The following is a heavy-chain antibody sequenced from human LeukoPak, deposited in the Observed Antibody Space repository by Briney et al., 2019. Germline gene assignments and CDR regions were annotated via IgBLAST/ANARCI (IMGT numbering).Heavy chain of an antibody. Sequence: GGSLRLSCAASGFTFSNALMSWARQAPGKGLEWVGRIKSKTDGGTTDYAAPVKGRLTISRDDSIYTLYLQMNSLKTEDTAVYYCTTESIVVVPAAGGADAFDIWGQGTMVTVSS. CDR3: TTESIVVVPAAGGADAFDI. D-gene: IGHD2-2*01. V-gene: IGHV3-15*01. J-gene: IGHJ3*02. CDR1: GFTFSNAL. CDR2: IKSKTDGGTT.